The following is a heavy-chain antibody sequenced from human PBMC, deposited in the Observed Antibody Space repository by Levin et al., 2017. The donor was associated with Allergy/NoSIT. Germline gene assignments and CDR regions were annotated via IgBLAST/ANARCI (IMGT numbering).Heavy chain of an antibody. CDR2: ITGGGFNT. CDR1: GFTISDYA. CDR3: AKKQGGTSGFSFDV. J-gene: IGHJ3*01. Sequence: GGSLRLSCAVSGFTISDYAMAWVRQAPGKGLEWVSVITGGGFNTYYGDSVKGRFTVSRDDSKDTLYLELNSLGGEDTDVYYCAKKQGGTSGFSFDVWGQGTMVTVSS. V-gene: IGHV3-23*01. D-gene: IGHD1/OR15-1a*01.